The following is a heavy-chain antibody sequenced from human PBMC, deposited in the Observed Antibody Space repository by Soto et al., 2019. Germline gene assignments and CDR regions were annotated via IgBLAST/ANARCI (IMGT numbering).Heavy chain of an antibody. CDR2: INDSGDT. Sequence: PSETLSLTCTVSGGSISSHYWSWVRQPPGKGLEWIGSINDSGDTNYNPSLKSRVTISMDTSKNQFSLKLSSVAAADTAVFYCARHRASVWSELDYWGQGTRVTVSS. V-gene: IGHV4-59*08. CDR3: ARHRASVWSELDY. CDR1: GGSISSHY. D-gene: IGHD6-19*01. J-gene: IGHJ4*02.